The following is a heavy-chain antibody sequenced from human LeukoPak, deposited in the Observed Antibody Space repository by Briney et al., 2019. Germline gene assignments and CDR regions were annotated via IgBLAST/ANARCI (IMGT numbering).Heavy chain of an antibody. CDR1: GFTFSSYS. V-gene: IGHV3-21*01. CDR2: ISSSSSYI. CDR3: ARSTSGYDAFDI. Sequence: GGSLRLSCAASGFTFSSYSMNWVRQAPGKGLEWVSSISSSSSYIYYADSVKGRFTFSRDNAKNSLYLQMNSLRAEDTAVYYCARSTSGYDAFDIWGQGTMVTVSS. D-gene: IGHD3-22*01. J-gene: IGHJ3*02.